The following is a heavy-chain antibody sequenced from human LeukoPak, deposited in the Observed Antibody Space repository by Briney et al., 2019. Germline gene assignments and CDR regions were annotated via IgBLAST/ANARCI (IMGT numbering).Heavy chain of an antibody. V-gene: IGHV4-34*01. CDR3: ARGPLDGMDV. CDR1: GGSFSGYY. CDR2: INHSGST. Sequence: SETLSLTCAVYGGSFSGYYWSWIRQPPGKGLEWIGEINHSGSTNYNPSVKSRVTISVDTSKNQFSLKLSSVTAADTAVYYCARGPLDGMDVWGQGTTVTVSS. J-gene: IGHJ6*02.